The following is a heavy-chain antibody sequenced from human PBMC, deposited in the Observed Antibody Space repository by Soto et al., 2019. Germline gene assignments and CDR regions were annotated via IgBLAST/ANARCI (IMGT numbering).Heavy chain of an antibody. J-gene: IGHJ5*02. Sequence: SETLCVTCTVSGGSISSSSYYWGWIRQPPGKGLEWIGSIYYSGSTYYNPSLKSRVTISVDTSKNQFSLKLSSVTAADTAVYYCARESIVVVVAATSNWSDPWGQGTLVTVSS. V-gene: IGHV4-39*02. CDR1: GGSISSSSYY. CDR3: ARESIVVVVAATSNWSDP. CDR2: IYYSGST. D-gene: IGHD2-15*01.